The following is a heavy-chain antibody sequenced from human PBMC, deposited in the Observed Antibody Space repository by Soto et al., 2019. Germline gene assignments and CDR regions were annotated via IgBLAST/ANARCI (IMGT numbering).Heavy chain of an antibody. J-gene: IGHJ4*02. V-gene: IGHV4-34*01. CDR2: INHSGST. CDR1: GGSFSGYY. D-gene: IGHD3-22*01. Sequence: QVQLQQWGAGLLKPSETLSLTCAVYGGSFSGYYWSWIRQPPGKGLEWIGEINHSGSTNYNPSLKTRVTTAVDTSKNQCTLKLSSVTAADTAVYYCARDRTMIVVRLYYFDYWGQGTLVTVSS. CDR3: ARDRTMIVVRLYYFDY.